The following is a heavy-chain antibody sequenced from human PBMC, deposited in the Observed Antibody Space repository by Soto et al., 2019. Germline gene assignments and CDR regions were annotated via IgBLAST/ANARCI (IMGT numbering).Heavy chain of an antibody. CDR1: GFTFSDYA. CDR2: IGTRDDI. Sequence: ELQLLESGGGLVQPGGSLRLSCAASGFTFSDYAMSWVRQAPGKGLEWVSAIGTRDDIFYADSVKGRCTISRDDSKNTLYLQMNSLRAEDTALYYCAKDLGREWFHYNWFDPWGQGTLVTVSS. CDR3: AKDLGREWFHYNWFDP. D-gene: IGHD2-8*01. V-gene: IGHV3-23*01. J-gene: IGHJ5*02.